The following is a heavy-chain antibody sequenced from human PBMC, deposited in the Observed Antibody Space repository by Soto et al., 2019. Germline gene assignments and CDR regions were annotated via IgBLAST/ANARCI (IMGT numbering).Heavy chain of an antibody. CDR1: GGSFSGYY. Sequence: PSETLSLTCAVYGGSFSGYYWSWIRQPPGKGLEWIGEINHSGSTNYNPSLKSRVTISVDTSKNQFSLKLSSVTAADTAVYYCARSKDPYYDFWSGYGNYYYMDVWGKGTAVTVSS. D-gene: IGHD3-3*01. J-gene: IGHJ6*03. CDR2: INHSGST. CDR3: ARSKDPYYDFWSGYGNYYYMDV. V-gene: IGHV4-34*01.